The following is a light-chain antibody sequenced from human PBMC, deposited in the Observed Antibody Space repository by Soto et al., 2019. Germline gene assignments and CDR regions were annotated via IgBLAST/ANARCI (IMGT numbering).Light chain of an antibody. V-gene: IGLV1-40*01. Sequence: QSVLTQPPSVSGAPGQRVTIFCTGSSSNIGAGFDIHWYQQLPRTAPKLLIYDNNNRPSGVPDRFSGSKSGTSASLAITGLQAEDEADYYCQSYDSSLSGVVFGGGTKLTVL. J-gene: IGLJ2*01. CDR3: QSYDSSLSGVV. CDR2: DNN. CDR1: SSNIGAGFD.